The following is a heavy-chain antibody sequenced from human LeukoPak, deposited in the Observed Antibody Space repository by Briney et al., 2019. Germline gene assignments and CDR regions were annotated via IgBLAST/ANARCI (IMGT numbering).Heavy chain of an antibody. V-gene: IGHV5-51*01. CDR2: IYPGDSET. CDR1: GYRFTSYW. Sequence: LGVALKISCKGSGYRFTSYWIGWVRPMPGKGLAWMGIIYPGDSETRYSTSFQGQVTISHDKSLSTASPPWGSLKGSDTAMYYCAGQGRKELTWGQGTLVTVSS. J-gene: IGHJ5*02. D-gene: IGHD1-26*01. CDR3: AGQGRKELT.